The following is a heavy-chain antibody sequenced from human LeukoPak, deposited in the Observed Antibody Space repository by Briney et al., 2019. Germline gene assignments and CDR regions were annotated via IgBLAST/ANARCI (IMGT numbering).Heavy chain of an antibody. CDR3: AKDRETTSSGTFGN. CDR2: ISEDGTKK. V-gene: IGHV3-30*18. J-gene: IGHJ4*02. Sequence: GGSLRLSCAASGFSFSFYGMHCVRQAPGKGLEWVAVISEDGTKKNYAESVKGRFTISRDNSNDTVYLQMNSLRAEDTAVYYCAKDRETTSSGTFGNWGQGTLVTVSS. CDR1: GFSFSFYG. D-gene: IGHD6-13*01.